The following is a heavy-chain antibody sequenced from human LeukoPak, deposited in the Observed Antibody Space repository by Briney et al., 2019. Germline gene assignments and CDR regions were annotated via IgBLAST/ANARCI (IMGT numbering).Heavy chain of an antibody. J-gene: IGHJ4*02. V-gene: IGHV4-34*01. CDR2: INHSGST. CDR3: ARVGWYGGLTQFDY. CDR1: GGSFSGYY. D-gene: IGHD3-10*01. Sequence: SETLSLTCAVYGGSFSGYYWSWIRQPPGKGLEWIGEINHSGSTNYNPSLKSRVTISGDTSKNQFSLKLSSVTAADTAVYYCARVGWYGGLTQFDYWGQGTLVTVSS.